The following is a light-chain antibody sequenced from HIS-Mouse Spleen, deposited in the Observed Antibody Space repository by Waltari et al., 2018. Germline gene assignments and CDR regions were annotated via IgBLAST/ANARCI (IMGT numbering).Light chain of an antibody. V-gene: IGKV1-9*01. Sequence: DIQLTQSPSFLSASVGDRVTITCRASQGISSYLAWYQQKPGQAPKLLIYAASTLQSGVPSRFSGSGSGTEFSLTISSLQPEDFATYYSQQLNSYPPTFGQGTKVEIK. CDR2: AAS. J-gene: IGKJ1*01. CDR1: QGISSY. CDR3: QQLNSYPPT.